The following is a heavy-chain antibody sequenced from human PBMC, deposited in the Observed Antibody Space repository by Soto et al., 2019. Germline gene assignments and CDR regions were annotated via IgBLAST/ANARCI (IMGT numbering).Heavy chain of an antibody. V-gene: IGHV3-15*07. CDR3: TTFRYSYGNSANYLWDF. CDR2: IKSKTDGGTT. D-gene: IGHD3-22*01. J-gene: IGHJ4*02. Sequence: GESLKISCAASGFTFSDAWMNWVHQAPGKGLEWVGRIKSKTDGGTTDYAAPVKGRFTISRDDSKNTLYLQMNSLKTEDTAVYFCTTFRYSYGNSANYLWDFWGQGTLVTVSS. CDR1: GFTFSDAW.